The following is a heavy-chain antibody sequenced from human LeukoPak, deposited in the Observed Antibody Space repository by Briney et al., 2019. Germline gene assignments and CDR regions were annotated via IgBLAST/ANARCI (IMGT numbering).Heavy chain of an antibody. D-gene: IGHD6-19*01. CDR3: AKTTTGDSSDRCPSWSVDY. Sequence: GGSLRLTCAASGCTFSSYAMYWVRQAPGKGLEWVSGIFGSGGSTHYADSVKGRSTISSDNSKNTVYLQMNSLRADETAVYYCAKTTTGDSSDRCPSWSVDYWGQGTLVTVSS. CDR1: GCTFSSYA. CDR2: IFGSGGST. V-gene: IGHV3-23*01. J-gene: IGHJ4*02.